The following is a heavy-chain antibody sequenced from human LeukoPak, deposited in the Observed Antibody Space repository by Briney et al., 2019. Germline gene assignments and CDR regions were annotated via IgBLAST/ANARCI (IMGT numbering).Heavy chain of an antibody. CDR2: IYTSGST. CDR1: GGSISSGSYY. V-gene: IGHV4-61*02. D-gene: IGHD3-3*01. Sequence: SETLSLTCTVSGGSISSGSYYWSWIRQPAGKGLEWIGRIYTSGSTNYNPSLKSRVTISVDTSKNQFSLKLSSVTAADTAVYYCARDHYDFWSGSEYYFDYWGQGTLVTVSS. CDR3: ARDHYDFWSGSEYYFDY. J-gene: IGHJ4*02.